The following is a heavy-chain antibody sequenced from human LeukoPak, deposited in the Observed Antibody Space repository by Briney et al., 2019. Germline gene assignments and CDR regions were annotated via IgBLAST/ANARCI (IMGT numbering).Heavy chain of an antibody. Sequence: PSQTLSLTCAVSGGSISSGGYSWSWLRQPPGKGLEWIGYIYHSGSTYYNPSLKSRVTISVDRSKNQFSLKLSSVTAADTAVYYCARAGGSSWTGYFDYWGQGTLVTVSS. CDR3: ARAGGSSWTGYFDY. V-gene: IGHV4-30-2*01. J-gene: IGHJ4*02. CDR2: IYHSGST. CDR1: GGSISSGGYS. D-gene: IGHD6-13*01.